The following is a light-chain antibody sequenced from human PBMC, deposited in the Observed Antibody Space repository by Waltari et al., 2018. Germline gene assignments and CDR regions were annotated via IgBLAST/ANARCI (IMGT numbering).Light chain of an antibody. V-gene: IGKV3-20*01. CDR3: QHYVRLPAT. J-gene: IGKJ1*01. CDR1: QSVGRS. Sequence: EIVLTQSPGTQSLSPGARATLSCRASQSVGRSLAWYQQKPGQAPRLLIYGASNRAPGIPDRFSGSGSGTDFSLTISRLEPEDFGLYSCQHYVRLPATFGQGTKVEIK. CDR2: GAS.